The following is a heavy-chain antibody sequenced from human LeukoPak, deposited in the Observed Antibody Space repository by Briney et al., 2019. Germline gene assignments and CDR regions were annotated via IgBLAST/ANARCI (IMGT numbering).Heavy chain of an antibody. CDR2: ISGYNGNT. CDR1: GYTFTSYG. V-gene: IGHV1-18*01. D-gene: IGHD3-10*01. Sequence: GASVKVSCKASGYTFTSYGISWVRQAPGQGLEWMGWISGYNGNTNYAQKLQGRVTMTTDTSTSTAYMELSSLRSEDTAVYYCARDRYYYGSGPSGRFDPWGQGTLVTVSS. CDR3: ARDRYYYGSGPSGRFDP. J-gene: IGHJ5*02.